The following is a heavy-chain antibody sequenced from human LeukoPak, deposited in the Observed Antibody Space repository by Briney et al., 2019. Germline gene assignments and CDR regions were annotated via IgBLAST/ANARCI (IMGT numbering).Heavy chain of an antibody. CDR3: ARGFHFYASGTYSGAFDY. Sequence: GGSLRLSCSASGFSVASIYMSWVRQAPGKGLQWVSVIHGNGGTDYAGSVRGRFTISRDHSKNTLHLQMDNLRAEDTAVYYCARGFHFYASGTYSGAFDYWGQGTLVTVSS. CDR1: GFSVASIY. CDR2: IHGNGGT. V-gene: IGHV3-53*01. D-gene: IGHD3-10*01. J-gene: IGHJ4*02.